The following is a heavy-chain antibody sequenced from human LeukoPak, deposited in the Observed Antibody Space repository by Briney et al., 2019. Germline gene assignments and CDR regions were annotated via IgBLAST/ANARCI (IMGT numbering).Heavy chain of an antibody. CDR1: GGSISSYY. J-gene: IGHJ5*02. CDR2: IYYSGST. Sequence: SETLSLTCTVSGGSISSYYWSWIRQPPGKGLEWIGYIYYSGSTNYNPSLKSRVTISVDTSKNQFSLKLSSVTAADTAVYYCANGGYCSSTSCYPNWFDPWGQGTLVIVSS. CDR3: ANGGYCSSTSCYPNWFDP. V-gene: IGHV4-59*01. D-gene: IGHD2-2*01.